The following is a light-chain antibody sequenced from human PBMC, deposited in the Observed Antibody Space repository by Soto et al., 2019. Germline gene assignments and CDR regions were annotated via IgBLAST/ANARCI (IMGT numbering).Light chain of an antibody. CDR1: QRVSRY. CDR3: QQSYQTPLT. V-gene: IGKV1-39*01. Sequence: DIQLTQYPSSLSASVGDRVTITCLASQRVSRYLNWYQHKPGSPPNLLIYAVFSLQSGVPSRFRGSGSETDFTLTISNLQPEDFDTYYCQQSYQTPLTFGGGTTVDIK. J-gene: IGKJ4*01. CDR2: AVF.